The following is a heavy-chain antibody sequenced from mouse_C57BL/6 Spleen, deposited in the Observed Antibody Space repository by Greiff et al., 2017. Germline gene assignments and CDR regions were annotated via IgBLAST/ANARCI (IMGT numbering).Heavy chain of an antibody. CDR1: GFTFSDYY. Sequence: EVMLVESGGGLVQPGGSLKLSCAASGFTFSDYYMYWVRQTPEKRLEWVAYISNGGGSTYYPDTVKGRFTISRDNAKNTLYLQMSRLKSEDTAMYYCARHEDYYGSMDYWGQGTSVTVSS. CDR2: ISNGGGST. CDR3: ARHEDYYGSMDY. J-gene: IGHJ4*01. D-gene: IGHD1-1*01. V-gene: IGHV5-12*01.